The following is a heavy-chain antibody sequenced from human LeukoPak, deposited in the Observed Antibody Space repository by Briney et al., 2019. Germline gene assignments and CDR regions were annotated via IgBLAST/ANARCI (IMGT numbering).Heavy chain of an antibody. D-gene: IGHD1-7*01. J-gene: IGHJ4*02. CDR3: ARGRRTGTTDY. V-gene: IGHV4-59*01. CDR1: GGSISSYY. CDR2: IYYSGST. Sequence: SETLSLTCTVSGGSISSYYLSWIRQPPGKGLEWIGYIYYSGSTNYNPSLKSRVTISVDTSKNQFSLKLSSVTAADTAVYYCARGRRTGTTDYWGQGTLVTVSS.